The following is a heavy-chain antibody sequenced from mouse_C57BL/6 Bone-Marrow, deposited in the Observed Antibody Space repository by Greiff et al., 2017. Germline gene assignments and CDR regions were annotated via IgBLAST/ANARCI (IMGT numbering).Heavy chain of an antibody. J-gene: IGHJ3*01. Sequence: VQLQQSGAELVRPGASVKLSCTASGFNIKDDYMHWVKQRPEKGLEWIGWIDPENGDTAYASKFQGKATITADTSSNTAYLQLSSLTSEDTAVYYCTVDSSGYGYWGQGTLVTVSA. CDR1: GFNIKDDY. CDR2: IDPENGDT. CDR3: TVDSSGYGY. V-gene: IGHV14-4*01. D-gene: IGHD3-2*02.